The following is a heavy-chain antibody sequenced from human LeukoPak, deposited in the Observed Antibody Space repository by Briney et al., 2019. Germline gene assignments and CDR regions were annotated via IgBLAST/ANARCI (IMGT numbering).Heavy chain of an antibody. CDR2: IYYSGST. CDR1: GGSISSYY. Sequence: PSETLSLTCTVSGGSISSYYWSWIRQPPGKGLEWIGYIYYSGSTYYNPSLKSRVTISVDTSKNQFSLKLSSVTAADTAVYYCARVLSGVVVKNFDYWGQGTLVTVSS. D-gene: IGHD3-22*01. J-gene: IGHJ4*02. CDR3: ARVLSGVVVKNFDY. V-gene: IGHV4-30-4*01.